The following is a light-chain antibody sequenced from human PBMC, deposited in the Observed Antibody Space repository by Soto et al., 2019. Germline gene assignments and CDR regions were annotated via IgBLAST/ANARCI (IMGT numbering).Light chain of an antibody. CDR2: EVS. J-gene: IGLJ1*01. CDR1: SSDVGGYNY. Sequence: QSALTQPASVSGSPGQSITISCTGTSSDVGGYNYVSWYQQYPGKAPKVMIYEVSHRPSGVSNRFSGSKSGNTASLTISGLRAEDEADYYCSSYGSIGNVVFGTGTKVTVL. CDR3: SSYGSIGNVV. V-gene: IGLV2-14*01.